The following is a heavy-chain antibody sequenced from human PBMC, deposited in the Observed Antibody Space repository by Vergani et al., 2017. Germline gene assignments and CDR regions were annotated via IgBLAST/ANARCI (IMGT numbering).Heavy chain of an antibody. Sequence: EVQLVESGGGLVQPGGSLRLSCEASGFTFSSFSMNWVRQAPGKGLEWVSYISSSSSTIYYADSVKGRFTISRDNAKNSLYLQMNSLRAEDTAVYYCAKDPCIAAAGPRGWFDPWGQGTLVTVSS. V-gene: IGHV3-48*01. CDR1: GFTFSSFS. CDR2: ISSSSSTI. J-gene: IGHJ5*02. CDR3: AKDPCIAAAGPRGWFDP. D-gene: IGHD6-13*01.